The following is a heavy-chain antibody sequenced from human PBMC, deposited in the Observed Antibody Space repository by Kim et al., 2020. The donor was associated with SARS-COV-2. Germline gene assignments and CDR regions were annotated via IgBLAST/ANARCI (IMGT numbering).Heavy chain of an antibody. CDR2: IFHNGAT. CDR3: ARHTSPSGRYFYFDD. D-gene: IGHD3-10*01. V-gene: IGHV4-59*08. J-gene: IGHJ4*02. Sequence: SETLSLTCNVSGDSMTFYYLSWIRQPPGKGLEWMGYIFHNGATEYSPSLRSRLTMSMDTSQKQFSLKLRSATATDTAIYYCARHTSPSGRYFYFDDWGRG. CDR1: GDSMTFYY.